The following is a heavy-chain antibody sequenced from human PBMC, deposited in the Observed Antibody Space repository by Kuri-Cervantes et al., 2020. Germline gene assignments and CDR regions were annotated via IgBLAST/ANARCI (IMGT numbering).Heavy chain of an antibody. J-gene: IGHJ2*01. D-gene: IGHD6-13*01. V-gene: IGHV3-23*01. CDR1: GFTFSSYA. CDR3: TTILYSLYWYFDL. Sequence: GESLKISCAASGFTFSSYAMSWVRQAPGKGLEWVSAISGSGGSTYYADSVKGRFTISRDNSKNTLYLQMNSLKTEDTAVYYCTTILYSLYWYFDLWGRGTLVTVSS. CDR2: ISGSGGST.